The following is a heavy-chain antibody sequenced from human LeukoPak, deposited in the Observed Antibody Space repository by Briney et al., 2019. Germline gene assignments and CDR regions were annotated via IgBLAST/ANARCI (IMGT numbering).Heavy chain of an antibody. V-gene: IGHV3-21*01. CDR2: ISSSSSYI. CDR1: GFTFGSYS. D-gene: IGHD3-22*01. CDR3: ARERSYDSSGYYYAGAFDL. Sequence: GGSLRLSCVASGFTFGSYSMNWVRQAPGKGLEWVSSISSSSSYIYYADSVKGRFTISRDNAKNSLYLQMNSLRAEDTAVYYCARERSYDSSGYYYAGAFDLWGQGTMVTVSS. J-gene: IGHJ3*01.